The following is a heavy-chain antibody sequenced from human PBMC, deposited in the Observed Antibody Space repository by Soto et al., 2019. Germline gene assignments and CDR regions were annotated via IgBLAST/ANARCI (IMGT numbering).Heavy chain of an antibody. CDR3: AKGAIALGYCTNGVCPDLGY. CDR1: GFTFSSYA. J-gene: IGHJ4*02. V-gene: IGHV3-23*01. D-gene: IGHD2-8*01. Sequence: GGSLRLSCAASGFTFSSYAMSWVRQAPGKGLEWVSAISGSGGSTYYADSVKGRFTISRDNSKNTLYLQMNSLRAEDTAVYYCAKGAIALGYCTNGVCPDLGYWGQGTLVTVSS. CDR2: ISGSGGST.